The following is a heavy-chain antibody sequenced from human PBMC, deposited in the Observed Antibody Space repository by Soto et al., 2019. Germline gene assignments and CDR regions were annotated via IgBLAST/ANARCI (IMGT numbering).Heavy chain of an antibody. CDR2: ISWNSGSI. D-gene: IGHD3-3*01. CDR1: GFTFDDYA. CDR3: AKDIDDFWSGYSNSFDY. Sequence: GGSLRLSCAASGFTFDDYAMHWVRQAPGKGLEWVSGISWNSGSIGYADSVKGRFTISRDNAKNSLYLQMNSLRAEDTALYYCAKDIDDFWSGYSNSFDYWGQGTLVTVSS. V-gene: IGHV3-9*01. J-gene: IGHJ4*02.